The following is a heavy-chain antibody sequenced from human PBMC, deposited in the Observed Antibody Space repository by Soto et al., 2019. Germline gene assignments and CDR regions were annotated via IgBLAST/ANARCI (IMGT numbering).Heavy chain of an antibody. V-gene: IGHV3-23*01. CDR2: ISGSGAST. J-gene: IGHJ4*02. CDR3: AKPPGVITVITPFDH. D-gene: IGHD3-16*01. Sequence: PGGSLRLSCAASGFTFNKYALAWVRQAPGKGLEWVSAISGSGASTYDADSVKGRFTISRDNSNNTLYLQMNSLRAEDTAVYYCAKPPGVITVITPFDHWGQGTPVTVSS. CDR1: GFTFNKYA.